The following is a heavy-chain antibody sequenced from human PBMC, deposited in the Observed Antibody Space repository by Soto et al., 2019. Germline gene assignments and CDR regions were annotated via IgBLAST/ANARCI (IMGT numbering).Heavy chain of an antibody. CDR1: GFTFSNAW. D-gene: IGHD3-3*01. CDR3: TTDPPSPPSITIFGVVITQDV. CDR2: IKSKTDGGTT. Sequence: PGGSPRLSCAASGFTFSNAWMNWVRQAPGKGLEWVGRIKSKTDGGTTDYAAPVKGRFTISRDDSKNTLYLQMNSLKTEDTAVYYCTTDPPSPPSITIFGVVITQDVWGQGTTVTVSS. J-gene: IGHJ6*02. V-gene: IGHV3-15*07.